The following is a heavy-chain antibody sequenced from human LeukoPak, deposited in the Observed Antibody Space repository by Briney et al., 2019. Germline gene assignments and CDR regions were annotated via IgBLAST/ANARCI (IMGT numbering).Heavy chain of an antibody. CDR3: SGDLNWHHDS. Sequence: SVKVSCKASGGTFGSYTINWVRQASGQGLEWMGRSIPIFDRTNYARNFQGRVTITADKSTTTVYMELTSLRSDDTAVYYCSGDLNWHHDSWGQGTLVTVSS. V-gene: IGHV1-69*08. J-gene: IGHJ5*02. CDR2: SIPIFDRT. CDR1: GGTFGSYT. D-gene: IGHD3-16*01.